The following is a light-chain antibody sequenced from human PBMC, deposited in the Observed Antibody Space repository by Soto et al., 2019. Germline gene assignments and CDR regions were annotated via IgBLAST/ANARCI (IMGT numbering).Light chain of an antibody. CDR2: AAS. Sequence: DIQMTQSPSTLSASVGDSVTITCRASQSISSYLNWYQQKQGKAPKXLIYAASSLQSGVPSRFSGSGSGTDFTLTISSLQPEDCATYYCQQSYSTPRTFGQGTKVDIK. CDR1: QSISSY. J-gene: IGKJ1*01. CDR3: QQSYSTPRT. V-gene: IGKV1-39*01.